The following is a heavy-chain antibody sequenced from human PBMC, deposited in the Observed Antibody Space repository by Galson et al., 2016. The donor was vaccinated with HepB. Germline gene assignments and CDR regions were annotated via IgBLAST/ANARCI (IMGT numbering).Heavy chain of an antibody. CDR1: GFTFSDAW. Sequence: SLRLSCAASGFTFSDAWMNWVRQAPGKGLEWVGLIKSKTDGGTTDYAAPVKGGFTISRDDSKNTLYLQMNSLKTEDTAVYYCTGEVTVIGAHTGFDFWGQGTLVTVSS. CDR3: TGEVTVIGAHTGFDF. D-gene: IGHD2/OR15-2a*01. CDR2: IKSKTDGGTT. J-gene: IGHJ5*01. V-gene: IGHV3-15*07.